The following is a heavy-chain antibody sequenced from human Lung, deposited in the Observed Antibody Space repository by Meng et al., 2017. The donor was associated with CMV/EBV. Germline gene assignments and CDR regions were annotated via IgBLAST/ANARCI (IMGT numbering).Heavy chain of an antibody. J-gene: IGHJ5*02. CDR2: ISAYNGNT. V-gene: IGHV1-18*01. CDR1: GYTFTSYG. CDR3: ARGIVYDFWSGTQGWFDP. Sequence: AXAXVSXXASGYTFTSYGISWVRQAPGQGLEWMGWISAYNGNTNYAQKLQGRVTMTTDTSTSTAYMELRSLRSDDTAVYYCARGIVYDFWSGTQGWFDPWGQGTLVXVSS. D-gene: IGHD3-3*01.